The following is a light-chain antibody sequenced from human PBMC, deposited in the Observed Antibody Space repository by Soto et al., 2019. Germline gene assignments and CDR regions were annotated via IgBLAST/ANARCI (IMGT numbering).Light chain of an antibody. CDR1: RSNIGAGYD. CDR2: GNS. Sequence: QSALTQPPSVSGAPGQRVTISCTGSRSNIGAGYDVHWYQQLPGTAPKLLIYGNSNRPSGVPDRFSGSKSGTSASLAITGLQAEDEADYYCQSYDSSLSGSVFGTGTKVTVL. CDR3: QSYDSSLSGSV. J-gene: IGLJ1*01. V-gene: IGLV1-40*01.